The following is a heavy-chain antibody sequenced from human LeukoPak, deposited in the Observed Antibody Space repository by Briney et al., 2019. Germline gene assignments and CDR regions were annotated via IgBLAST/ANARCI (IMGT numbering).Heavy chain of an antibody. J-gene: IGHJ4*02. CDR1: GFTFSNYG. CDR2: IGSIGTVT. CDR3: ARTAQFDY. Sequence: GGSLRLSCAASGFTFSNYGIHWVRQAPGKGLEWVSTIGSIGTVTYYADSLQGRFTISRDNSKNTLYLQMNSLRVEDTAVYFCARTAQFDYWGLGTLVTVSS. V-gene: IGHV3-23*01. D-gene: IGHD1-1*01.